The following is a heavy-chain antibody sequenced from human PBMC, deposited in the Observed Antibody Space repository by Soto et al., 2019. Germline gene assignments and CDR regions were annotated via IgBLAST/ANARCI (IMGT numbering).Heavy chain of an antibody. Sequence: GESLKISCKASGYTFTGYYMHWVRQAPGQGLEWMGWINPNSGGTNYAQKFQGWVTMTRDTSISTAYMELSRLRSDDTAVYYCARGITVTTEIEDAFDIWGQGTMVTVSS. CDR3: ARGITVTTEIEDAFDI. CDR1: GYTFTGYY. J-gene: IGHJ3*02. D-gene: IGHD4-17*01. CDR2: INPNSGGT. V-gene: IGHV1-2*04.